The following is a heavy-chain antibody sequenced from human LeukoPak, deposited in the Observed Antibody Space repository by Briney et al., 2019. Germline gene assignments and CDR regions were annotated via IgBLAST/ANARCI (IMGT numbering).Heavy chain of an antibody. D-gene: IGHD5-24*01. J-gene: IGHJ6*02. CDR1: GFTFEDYA. Sequence: GGSLRLSCAASGFTFEDYAMHWVRQAPGKGLEWVSGISWNSGSIGYADSVKGRFTISRDNAKNSLYLQMNSLRAEDTALYYCAKEDNYGMDVWGQGTTVTVSS. V-gene: IGHV3-9*01. CDR3: AKEDNYGMDV. CDR2: ISWNSGSI.